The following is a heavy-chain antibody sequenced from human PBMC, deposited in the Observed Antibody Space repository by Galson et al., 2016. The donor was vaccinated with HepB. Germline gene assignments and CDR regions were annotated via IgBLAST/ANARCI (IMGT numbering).Heavy chain of an antibody. CDR3: ARGTGRDGYNYWTDLDSFHI. CDR1: GFTFSTYT. D-gene: IGHD5-24*01. CDR2: ISLDEANK. J-gene: IGHJ3*02. V-gene: IGHV3-30*04. Sequence: SLRLSCAASGFTFSTYTLHWVRQAPGKGLEWVSLISLDEANKYYADSVRGRFTISRDTSKNTLYLQVNSLRPDDTAVYYCARGTGRDGYNYWTDLDSFHIWGQGTLVTVSS.